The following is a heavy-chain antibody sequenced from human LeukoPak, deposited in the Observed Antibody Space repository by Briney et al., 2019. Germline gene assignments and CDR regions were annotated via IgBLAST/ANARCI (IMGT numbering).Heavy chain of an antibody. CDR2: IYSGGST. Sequence: GRSLRLSCAASGFTVSSNYMSWVRQAPGKGLEWVSVIYSGGSTYYADSVKGRFTISRDNSKNTLYLQMNSLRAEDTAVYYCARGSPYYDILTGFPSLTPYNWFDPWGQGTLVTVSS. D-gene: IGHD3-9*01. CDR3: ARGSPYYDILTGFPSLTPYNWFDP. J-gene: IGHJ5*02. CDR1: GFTVSSNY. V-gene: IGHV3-66*01.